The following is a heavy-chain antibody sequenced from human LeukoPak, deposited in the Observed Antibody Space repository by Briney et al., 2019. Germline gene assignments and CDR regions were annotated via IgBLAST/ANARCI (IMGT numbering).Heavy chain of an antibody. CDR2: IKQDGSEK. Sequence: GGSLRLSCAASGFTFSSYGMHWVRQAPGKGLEWVANIKQDGSEKYYVDSVKGRFTISRDNAKNSVYLQMNSLRAEDTAVYYCARAMDVWGQGTTVTVSS. J-gene: IGHJ6*02. CDR3: ARAMDV. V-gene: IGHV3-7*01. CDR1: GFTFSSYG.